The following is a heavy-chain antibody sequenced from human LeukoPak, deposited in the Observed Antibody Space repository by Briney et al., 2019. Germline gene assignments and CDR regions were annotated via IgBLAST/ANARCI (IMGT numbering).Heavy chain of an antibody. J-gene: IGHJ4*02. Sequence: ASVKVSCTVSGSSLTELSLYWVRQAPGKGLEWMGGFDVIDGETFYAQKFQGRVTMTEDSSADTAYMELRSLTSDDTALYYCAAGRPYSLLDYGGQGTLVTVSS. CDR2: FDVIDGET. CDR3: AAGRPYSLLDY. D-gene: IGHD5-18*01. V-gene: IGHV1-24*01. CDR1: GSSLTELS.